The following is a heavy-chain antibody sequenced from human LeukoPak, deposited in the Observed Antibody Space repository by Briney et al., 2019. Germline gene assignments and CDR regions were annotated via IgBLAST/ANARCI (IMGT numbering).Heavy chain of an antibody. CDR3: ARDQAVGTFDY. CDR1: GGTFSSYA. D-gene: IGHD1-26*01. Sequence: ASVKVSCKASGGTFSSYAISWVRQAPGQGLEWMGWINAGNGNTKYSQKFQGRVTITRDTSASTAYMELSSLRSEDTAVYYCARDQAVGTFDYWGQGTLVTVSS. J-gene: IGHJ4*02. CDR2: INAGNGNT. V-gene: IGHV1-3*01.